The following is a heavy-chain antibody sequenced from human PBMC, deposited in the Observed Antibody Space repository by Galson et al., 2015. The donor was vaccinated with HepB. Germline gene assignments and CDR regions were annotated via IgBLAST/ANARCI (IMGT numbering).Heavy chain of an antibody. J-gene: IGHJ4*02. V-gene: IGHV3-11*06. Sequence: SLRLSCAASGFTFSDYYMSWIRQAPGKGLEWVSYISSSSSYTNYADSVKGRFTISRDNAKNSLYLQMNSLRAEDTAVYYCARALSPTYYYDSSGYSSGYWGQGTLVTVSS. CDR2: ISSSSSYT. D-gene: IGHD3-22*01. CDR1: GFTFSDYY. CDR3: ARALSPTYYYDSSGYSSGY.